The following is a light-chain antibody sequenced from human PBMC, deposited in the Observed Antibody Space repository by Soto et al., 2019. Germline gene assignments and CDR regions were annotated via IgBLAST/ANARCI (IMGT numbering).Light chain of an antibody. J-gene: IGLJ3*02. Sequence: QSVLTQPPSASGSPGQSVTISCTGTSSDIGYYKYVSWYQQHPGKAPKLIIYEVIKRPSGVPDRFSGSKSGNTASLTVSGLQAEDEADYYCSYAGGSIYVLFGGGTKLTVL. CDR2: EVI. V-gene: IGLV2-8*01. CDR1: SSDIGYYKY. CDR3: SYAGGSIYVL.